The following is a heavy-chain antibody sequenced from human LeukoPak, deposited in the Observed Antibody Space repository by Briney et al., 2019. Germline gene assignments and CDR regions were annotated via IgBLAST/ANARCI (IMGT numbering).Heavy chain of an antibody. J-gene: IGHJ6*03. CDR2: MYHSGST. D-gene: IGHD6-13*01. CDR1: GYSISSGYY. V-gene: IGHV4-38-2*01. Sequence: SETLSLTCAVSGYSISSGYYWGWFRQPPGKGLEWIGCMYHSGSTYYNPSLKSRVTISVDTSKNQFSLKLSSVTAADTAVYYSARQGGSSNPYYYYYMDVWGKGTTVTVSS. CDR3: ARQGGSSNPYYYYYMDV.